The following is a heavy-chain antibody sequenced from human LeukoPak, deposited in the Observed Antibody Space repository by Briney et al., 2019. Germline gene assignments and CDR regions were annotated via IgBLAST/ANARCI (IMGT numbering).Heavy chain of an antibody. J-gene: IGHJ6*02. V-gene: IGHV3-9*01. Sequence: GRSLRLFCAASGFTLDEYAMYWVRQAPGKGLEWVSGITWNSAAIGYADSVKGRFTISRDSAKNSLYLQMNSLRAEDTALYYCAKGTGRYYYYYGMDVWGQGTAVTVSS. CDR3: AKGTGRYYYYYGMDV. D-gene: IGHD7-27*01. CDR2: ITWNSAAI. CDR1: GFTLDEYA.